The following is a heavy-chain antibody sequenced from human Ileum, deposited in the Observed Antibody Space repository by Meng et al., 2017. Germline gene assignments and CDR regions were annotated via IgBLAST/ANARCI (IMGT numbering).Heavy chain of an antibody. J-gene: IGHJ4*02. CDR1: GGSVSSGSYY. V-gene: IGHV4-61*01. CDR3: ARAETALDY. Sequence: QVPLQESGPGLVRPSETLSLTCTVSGGSVSSGSYYWNWIRQPPGKGPEWIAYIYYTGSTNYNPSLKSRVIISADTSKNQFSLKLSSVTAADTVVYYCARAETALDYWGQGTLVTVSS. D-gene: IGHD5-18*01. CDR2: IYYTGST.